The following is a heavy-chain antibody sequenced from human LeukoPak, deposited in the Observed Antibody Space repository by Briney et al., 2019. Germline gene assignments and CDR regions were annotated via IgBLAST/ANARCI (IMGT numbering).Heavy chain of an antibody. V-gene: IGHV3-53*01. CDR1: GFTFGSYA. J-gene: IGHJ5*02. CDR2: IYSGGST. D-gene: IGHD2-15*01. CDR3: ARGVLLHGYNWFDP. Sequence: GGSLRLSCAASGFTFGSYAMSWVRQAPGKGLEWVSVIYSGGSTYYADSVKGRFTISRDNSKNTLYLQMNSLRAEDTAVYYCARGVLLHGYNWFDPWGQGTLVTVSS.